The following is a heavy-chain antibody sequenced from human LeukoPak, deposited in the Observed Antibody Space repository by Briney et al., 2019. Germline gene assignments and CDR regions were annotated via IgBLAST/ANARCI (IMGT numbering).Heavy chain of an antibody. CDR3: ARGELDYDILTGYYNVGPDY. CDR2: IKTDGSIT. D-gene: IGHD3-9*01. J-gene: IGHJ4*02. V-gene: IGHV3-74*01. CDR1: GFTFSDYW. Sequence: PGGSLRLSCAASGFTFSDYWMHWVRQAPGKGLVWVSRIKTDGSITNYADSVKGRFTISRDNAKNSLYLQMNSLRAEDTAVYYCARGELDYDILTGYYNVGPDYWGQGTLVTVSS.